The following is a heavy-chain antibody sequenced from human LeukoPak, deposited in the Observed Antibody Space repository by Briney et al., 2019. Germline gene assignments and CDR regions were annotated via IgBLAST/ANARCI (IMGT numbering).Heavy chain of an antibody. CDR2: IYYSGTT. J-gene: IGHJ6*03. D-gene: IGHD5-18*01. Sequence: PSETLSLTCTVSGGSISSSTYYWGWVRQPPGKGLEWIGSIYYSGTTYYNPSLKSRVTISVDTSKNQFSLKLSSVTAADTAVYYCARTTEGGYTYGYFYYYYMDVWGKGTTVTISS. CDR1: GGSISSSTYY. V-gene: IGHV4-39*01. CDR3: ARTTEGGYTYGYFYYYYMDV.